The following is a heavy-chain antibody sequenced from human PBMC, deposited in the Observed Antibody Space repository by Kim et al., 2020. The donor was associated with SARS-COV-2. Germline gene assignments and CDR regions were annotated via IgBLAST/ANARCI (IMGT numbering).Heavy chain of an antibody. J-gene: IGHJ5*02. CDR2: INTNTGNP. CDR3: ARDPHLPIAAAWNWFDP. Sequence: ASVKVSCKASGYTFTSYAMNWVRQAPGQGLEWMGWINTNTGNPTYAQGFTGRFVFSLDTSVSTAYLQISSLKAEDTAVYYCARDPHLPIAAAWNWFDPWGQGTLVTVSS. D-gene: IGHD6-13*01. V-gene: IGHV7-4-1*02. CDR1: GYTFTSYA.